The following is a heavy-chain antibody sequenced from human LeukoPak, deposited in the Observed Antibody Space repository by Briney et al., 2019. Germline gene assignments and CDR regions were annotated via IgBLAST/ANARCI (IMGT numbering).Heavy chain of an antibody. D-gene: IGHD3-16*02. J-gene: IGHJ4*02. CDR3: ARISTFGGVIVFDY. Sequence: SETLSLTCTVSGGSISSGDYYWSWIRQPPGKGLEWIGYIYYSGSTYYNPSLKSRVTISVDTSKNQFSLKLSSVTAADTAVYYCARISTFGGVIVFDYWGQGILVTVSS. V-gene: IGHV4-30-4*01. CDR2: IYYSGST. CDR1: GGSISSGDYY.